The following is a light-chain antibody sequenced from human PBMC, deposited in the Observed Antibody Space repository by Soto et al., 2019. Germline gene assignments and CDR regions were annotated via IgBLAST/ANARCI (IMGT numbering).Light chain of an antibody. Sequence: EIVMTQSPATLSVSPGERATLSCRASESISSNVAWYQQRPGQAPRLLIYAASTRATGVPARFSGSASGTEFTLNISSRQSEDFAIYYCQRYNNWPGTFGQGTNVEIK. J-gene: IGKJ1*01. V-gene: IGKV3-15*01. CDR3: QRYNNWPGT. CDR2: AAS. CDR1: ESISSN.